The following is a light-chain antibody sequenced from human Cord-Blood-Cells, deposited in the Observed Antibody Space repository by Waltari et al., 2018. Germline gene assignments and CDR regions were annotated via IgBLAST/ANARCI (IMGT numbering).Light chain of an antibody. CDR3: MQALQTRST. J-gene: IGKJ5*01. CDR1: QSLLHSNGYNY. Sequence: IVMTQSPLSLPVTPGEQASISCRSSQSLLHSNGYNYLDWYLQKPGQSPHLLIYLGSNRASGVPDRFSGSGSGTDFTLKISRVEAEDVGVYYCMQALQTRSTFGQGTRLEIK. V-gene: IGKV2-28*01. CDR2: LGS.